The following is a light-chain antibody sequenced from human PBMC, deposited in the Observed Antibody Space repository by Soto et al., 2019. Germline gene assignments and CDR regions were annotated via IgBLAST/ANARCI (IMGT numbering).Light chain of an antibody. J-gene: IGKJ5*01. Sequence: DIHLTQSPSFLSASVGARVTITCRPSQAVPNNMAWYQQQPGKPPKLLIYEESTLHSGVPSRFSGRKSATVITPASSSRRREHFATETCQQLQSNATTFGQGSHLEVK. CDR3: QQLQSNATT. CDR2: EES. V-gene: IGKV1-9*01. CDR1: QAVPNN.